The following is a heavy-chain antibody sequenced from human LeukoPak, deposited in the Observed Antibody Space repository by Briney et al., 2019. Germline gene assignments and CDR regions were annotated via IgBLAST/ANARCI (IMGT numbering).Heavy chain of an antibody. Sequence: PGGSLRLSCAASGLTFSNYRMTWVRQAPGKGLEWVADIKEDGSEKYYVDSVKGRFTISRDNAKNSLFLQMDSQRSEDTAVYYCVKNSGWYRLDCWGQGTLVTVSS. CDR1: GLTFSNYR. CDR3: VKNSGWYRLDC. CDR2: IKEDGSEK. V-gene: IGHV3-7*03. D-gene: IGHD6-13*01. J-gene: IGHJ4*02.